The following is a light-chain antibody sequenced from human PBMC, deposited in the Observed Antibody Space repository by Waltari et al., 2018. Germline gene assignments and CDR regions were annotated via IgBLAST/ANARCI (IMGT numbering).Light chain of an antibody. J-gene: IGLJ3*02. CDR2: EVT. CDR1: SSDARNFSL. Sequence: QSALPQPAPVSGSPGQPTPCLVTGTSSDARNFSLVPWYQHFAGEAPKLIIYEVTKRPPGVSDRFSGAKSGNTASLTISGLQTEDEGDYYCCSYAGDYSLVFGEGTKLTVL. V-gene: IGLV2-23*02. CDR3: CSYAGDYSLV.